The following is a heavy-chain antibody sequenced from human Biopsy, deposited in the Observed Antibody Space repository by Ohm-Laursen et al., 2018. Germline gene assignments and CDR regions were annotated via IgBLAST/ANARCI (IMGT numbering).Heavy chain of an antibody. Sequence: SHTLSLTCTVSGDSVSSGSFYWTWIRQPPGQGLEYIGYIYDRGSTANYNPSLESRVTMSVDMPKNQFPLKLSSVPAADTAIYYCARGMRSSGWPYFDSWGQGTLVTVSS. D-gene: IGHD6-19*01. CDR2: IYDRGSTA. CDR3: ARGMRSSGWPYFDS. J-gene: IGHJ4*02. V-gene: IGHV4-61*01. CDR1: GDSVSSGSFY.